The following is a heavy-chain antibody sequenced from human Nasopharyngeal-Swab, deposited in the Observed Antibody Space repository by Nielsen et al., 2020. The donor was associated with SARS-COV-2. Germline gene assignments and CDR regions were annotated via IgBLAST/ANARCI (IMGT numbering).Heavy chain of an antibody. Sequence: GGSLRLSCAASGFTFSPNWMTWVRQAPGKGLEWVANVKQDGTEKYFVDSVKGRFTISRDNAKNSLYLHMNSLRAEDTAVYYCARDEILDYWGQGTLVTVSS. D-gene: IGHD2/OR15-2a*01. CDR1: GFTFSPNW. CDR2: VKQDGTEK. CDR3: ARDEILDY. J-gene: IGHJ4*02. V-gene: IGHV3-7*01.